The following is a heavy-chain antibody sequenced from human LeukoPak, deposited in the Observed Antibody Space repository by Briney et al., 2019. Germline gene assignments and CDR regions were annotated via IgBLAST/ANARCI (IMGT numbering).Heavy chain of an antibody. CDR3: AKGTDSRPFDY. V-gene: IGHV3-30*18. J-gene: IGHJ4*02. CDR2: ISYDGSNK. Sequence: PGRSLRLSCAASGFTFSSYGMHWVRQAPGKGLEWVAVISYDGSNKYYADSVKGRFTISRDSSKNTLYLQMNSLRAEDTAVYYCAKGTDSRPFDYWGQGTLVTVSS. CDR1: GFTFSSYG.